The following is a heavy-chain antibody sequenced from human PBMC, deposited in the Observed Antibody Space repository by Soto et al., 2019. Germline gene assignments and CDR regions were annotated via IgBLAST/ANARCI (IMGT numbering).Heavy chain of an antibody. D-gene: IGHD1-26*01. V-gene: IGHV1-69*12. CDR3: ASLGIVGAGPEEDAFDI. CDR1: GGTFSSYA. J-gene: IGHJ3*02. CDR2: IIPIFGTA. Sequence: QVQLVQSGAEVKKPGSSVKVSCKASGGTFSSYAISWVRQAPGQGLEWMGGIIPIFGTANYAQKFQGRVTITADESTSTAYMELSSLRSEDTAVYYCASLGIVGAGPEEDAFDIWGQGTMVTVSS.